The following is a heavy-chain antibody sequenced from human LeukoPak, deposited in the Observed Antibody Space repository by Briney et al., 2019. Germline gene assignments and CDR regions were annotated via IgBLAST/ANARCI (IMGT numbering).Heavy chain of an antibody. D-gene: IGHD1-26*01. J-gene: IGHJ6*03. Sequence: GGSLRLSCAASGFTFDDYAMDWVRQAPGKGLEWVSGISWNSGSIGYADSVKGRFTISRDNAKNSLYLQMNSLRAEDMALYYCAKDIGSGDYYYYYYMNVWGKGTTVTVSS. CDR3: AKDIGSGDYYYYYYMNV. CDR2: ISWNSGSI. CDR1: GFTFDDYA. V-gene: IGHV3-9*03.